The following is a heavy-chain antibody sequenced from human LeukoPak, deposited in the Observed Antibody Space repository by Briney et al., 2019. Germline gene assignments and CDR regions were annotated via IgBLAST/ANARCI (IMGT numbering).Heavy chain of an antibody. CDR1: GFTFSSYA. CDR3: AKAPGDQLLLSTGYFDY. Sequence: GGSLRLSCAASGFTFSSYAMSWVRQAPGKGLEWVSAISGSGGSTYYVDSVKGRFTISRDNSKNTLYLQMNSLRAEDTAVYYCAKAPGDQLLLSTGYFDYWGQGTLVTVSS. CDR2: ISGSGGST. V-gene: IGHV3-23*01. D-gene: IGHD2-2*01. J-gene: IGHJ4*02.